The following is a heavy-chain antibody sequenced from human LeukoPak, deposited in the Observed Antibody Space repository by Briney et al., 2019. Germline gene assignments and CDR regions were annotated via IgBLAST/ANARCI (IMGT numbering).Heavy chain of an antibody. Sequence: GRSLRLSCAASGFTFSSYGMHWVRQAPGKGLGWVAVISYDGSNKYYADSVKGRFTISRDNSKNTLYLQMNSLRAEDSAVYYCAKKEDYGGNSGWFDPWGQGTLVTVSS. V-gene: IGHV3-30*18. J-gene: IGHJ5*02. CDR2: ISYDGSNK. D-gene: IGHD4-23*01. CDR3: AKKEDYGGNSGWFDP. CDR1: GFTFSSYG.